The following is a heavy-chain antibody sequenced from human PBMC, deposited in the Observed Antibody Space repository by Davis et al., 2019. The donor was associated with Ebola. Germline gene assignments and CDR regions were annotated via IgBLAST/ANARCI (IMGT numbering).Heavy chain of an antibody. CDR1: GFTLSSYW. CDR2: IYSGGST. V-gene: IGHV3-53*01. CDR3: AKDTSNIWFDI. J-gene: IGHJ3*02. D-gene: IGHD1-26*01. Sequence: GESLKISCAASGFTLSSYWMHWVRQAPGKGLEWVSVIYSGGSTYYADSVKGRFTISRDNSKNTLYLQMNGLRVEDTAIYYCAKDTSNIWFDIWGQGTNVTVSS.